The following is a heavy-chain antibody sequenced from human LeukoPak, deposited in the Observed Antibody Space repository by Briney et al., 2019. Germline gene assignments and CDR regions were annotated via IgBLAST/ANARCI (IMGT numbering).Heavy chain of an antibody. D-gene: IGHD3-10*01. J-gene: IGHJ6*03. V-gene: IGHV1-18*01. Sequence: ASVKVSCKASGYTFTSYGISWVRQAPGQGLEWMGWISAYNGNTNYAQKLQGRVTMTTDTSTSTAYMELRSLRSDDTAVYYCARRGGAKTYYYGSGSSVGYYYYMDVWGKGTTVTVSS. CDR3: ARRGGAKTYYYGSGSSVGYYYYMDV. CDR1: GYTFTSYG. CDR2: ISAYNGNT.